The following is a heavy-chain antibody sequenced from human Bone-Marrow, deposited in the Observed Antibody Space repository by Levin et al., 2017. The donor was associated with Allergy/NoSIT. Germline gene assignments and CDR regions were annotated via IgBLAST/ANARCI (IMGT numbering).Heavy chain of an antibody. CDR2: ISSSSSTI. CDR3: ARGPQDYVWGSYRSGVDY. D-gene: IGHD3-16*02. V-gene: IGHV3-48*01. J-gene: IGHJ4*02. Sequence: PGGSLRLSCAASGFTFSSYSMNWVRQAPGKGLEWVSYISSSSSTIYYADSVKGRFTISRDNAKNSLYLQMNSLRAEDTAVYYCARGPQDYVWGSYRSGVDYWGQGTLVTVSS. CDR1: GFTFSSYS.